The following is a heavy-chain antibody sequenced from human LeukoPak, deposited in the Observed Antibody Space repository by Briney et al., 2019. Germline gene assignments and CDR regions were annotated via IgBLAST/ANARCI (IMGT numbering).Heavy chain of an antibody. CDR1: GYMFTAHY. Sequence: ASVKVSCKASGYMFTAHYLHWVRQAPGQGLEWMAWINHNSGGTKYAEKFQGRVTVTRDTSTSTAYMELSRLRSDDTAVYYCARGTDYGDYGGTWFYYYYMDVWGEGTTVTVSS. CDR2: INHNSGGT. D-gene: IGHD4-17*01. V-gene: IGHV1-2*02. J-gene: IGHJ6*03. CDR3: ARGTDYGDYGGTWFYYYYMDV.